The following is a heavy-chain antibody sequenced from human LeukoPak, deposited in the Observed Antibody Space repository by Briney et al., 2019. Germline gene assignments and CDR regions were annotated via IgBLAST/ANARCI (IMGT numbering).Heavy chain of an antibody. CDR2: INPTDDST. D-gene: IGHD5-24*01. CDR1: TYIFTSYY. V-gene: IGHV1-46*01. Sequence: GASVKVSCKASTYIFTSYYIHWVRQAPGQGLEWMGLINPTDDSTSYAQKFQSRVSVTRDTSTSTVYMELSSLRSEDTAVYYCAREGDGYKKFDYWAQGILVTVSS. CDR3: AREGDGYKKFDY. J-gene: IGHJ4*02.